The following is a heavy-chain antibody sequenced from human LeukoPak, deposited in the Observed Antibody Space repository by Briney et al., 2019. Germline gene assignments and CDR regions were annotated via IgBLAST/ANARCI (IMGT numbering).Heavy chain of an antibody. CDR2: ISSISTNI. Sequence: GGSLRLSCSVSGFDFSIFGMNWVRQAPGKGLECVSAISSISTNIYYADPVKGRFTVSRDNARNLLYLQMNSLRVEDTAVYYCARDGSGSGDCWGQGTLVTVSS. J-gene: IGHJ4*02. CDR3: ARDGSGSGDC. V-gene: IGHV3-21*01. CDR1: GFDFSIFG. D-gene: IGHD2-15*01.